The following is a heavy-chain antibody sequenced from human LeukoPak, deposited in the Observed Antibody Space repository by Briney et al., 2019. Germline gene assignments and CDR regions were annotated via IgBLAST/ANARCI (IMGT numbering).Heavy chain of an antibody. CDR2: IDSDGSST. CDR3: ARGVEMATPKVYFDY. D-gene: IGHD5-24*01. CDR1: EFTFSSHW. V-gene: IGHV3-74*01. J-gene: IGHJ4*02. Sequence: GGSLRLSCAASEFTFSSHWMHWVRQAPGQELAWVSRIDSDGSSTSYADSVKGRFTISRDNAKNTLYLQMNSLRAEDTAVYYCARGVEMATPKVYFDYWGQGTLVTVSS.